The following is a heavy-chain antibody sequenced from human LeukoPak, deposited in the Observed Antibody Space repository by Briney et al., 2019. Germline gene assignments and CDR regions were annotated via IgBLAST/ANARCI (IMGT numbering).Heavy chain of an antibody. D-gene: IGHD3-22*01. CDR2: IGTTIGAI. CDR3: ARARSTGYLTFDY. Sequence: WGSLRLSCTASGFTFNAFGMNWIRKAPGTGMEWVSYIGTTIGAIYYAYSVKGRLTTSRDSANNSLYLQMNSLRAEDTAVYYCARARSTGYLTFDYWGQGILVTVSS. J-gene: IGHJ4*02. V-gene: IGHV3-48*01. CDR1: GFTFNAFG.